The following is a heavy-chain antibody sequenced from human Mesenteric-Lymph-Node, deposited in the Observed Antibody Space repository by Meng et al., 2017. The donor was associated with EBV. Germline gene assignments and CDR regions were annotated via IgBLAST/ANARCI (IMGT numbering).Heavy chain of an antibody. CDR1: GFTFNTYG. Sequence: QVQLVESGGGVVQPGRSLRLSCAVSGFTFNTYGMPWVLQAPGKGLEWVAFVWYDGNNKYYADSVKGRFTISRDNSKNTLYLQMNSLRAEDTAVYYCATMAGERLIPGYWYLDLWGRGTMVTVSA. CDR2: VWYDGNNK. CDR3: ATMAGERLIPGYWYLDL. V-gene: IGHV3-33*01. J-gene: IGHJ2*01. D-gene: IGHD1-26*01.